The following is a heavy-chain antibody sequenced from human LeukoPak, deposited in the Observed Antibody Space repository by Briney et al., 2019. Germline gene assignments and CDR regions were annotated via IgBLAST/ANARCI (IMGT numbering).Heavy chain of an antibody. CDR1: GFTFSTYT. CDR3: ARGTWNGFDY. Sequence: GGSLRLSCAASGFTFSTYTMNWVRQAPGKGLEWVSSISSSSSYIYYADSVKGRFTISRDNAKNSLYLQMNSLRAEDTAVYYCARGTWNGFDYRGQGTLVTVSS. D-gene: IGHD1-1*01. V-gene: IGHV3-21*01. CDR2: ISSSSSYI. J-gene: IGHJ4*02.